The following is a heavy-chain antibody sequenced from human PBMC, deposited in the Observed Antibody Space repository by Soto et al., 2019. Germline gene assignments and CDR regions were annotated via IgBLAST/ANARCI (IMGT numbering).Heavy chain of an antibody. CDR1: VRPLMPNGMG. D-gene: IGHD4-4*01. CDR2: IYWDDDK. J-gene: IGHJ5*01. Sequence: PTRLHPRYTRTKSFNLAVRPLMPNGMGWGLMRQPPGKALEWLALIYWDDDKRYSPSLKSRLTITKDTSKNQVVLTMTNMDPVDTATYYCAHLDFSKPGSWFDSWRKRTLVTVSS. CDR3: AHLDFSKPGSWFDS. V-gene: IGHV2-5*02.